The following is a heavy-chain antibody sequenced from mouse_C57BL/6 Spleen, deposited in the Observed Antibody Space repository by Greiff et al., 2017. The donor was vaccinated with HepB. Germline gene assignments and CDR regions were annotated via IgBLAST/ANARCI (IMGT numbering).Heavy chain of an antibody. J-gene: IGHJ3*01. Sequence: EVKLQESGGGLVKPGGSLKLSCAASGFTFSSYAMSWVRQTPEKRLEWVATISDGGSYTYYPDNVKGRFTISRDNAKNNLYLQMSHLKSEDTAMYYCARDGNYDAAWFAYWGQGTLVTVSA. CDR3: ARDGNYDAAWFAY. D-gene: IGHD2-4*01. CDR1: GFTFSSYA. V-gene: IGHV5-4*01. CDR2: ISDGGSYT.